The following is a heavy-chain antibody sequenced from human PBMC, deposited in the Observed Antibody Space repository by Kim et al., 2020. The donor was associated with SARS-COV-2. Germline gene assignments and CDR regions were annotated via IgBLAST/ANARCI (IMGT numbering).Heavy chain of an antibody. D-gene: IGHD2-15*01. J-gene: IGHJ4*02. Sequence: NPSLRSRVTLSVDTSKDQFSLQLSSVTAADTAVYYCAAVRHQVVRVSFDDWGQGTIVIVSS. V-gene: IGHV4-30-2*04. CDR3: AAVRHQVVRVSFDD.